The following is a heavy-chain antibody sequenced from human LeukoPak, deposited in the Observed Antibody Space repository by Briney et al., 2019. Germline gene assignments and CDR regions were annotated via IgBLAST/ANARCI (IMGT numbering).Heavy chain of an antibody. D-gene: IGHD1-26*01. CDR1: GYTFTSYY. CDR3: AREGGTYYGEIDY. Sequence: ASLKLSCKASGYTFTSYYMHWVPQAPGQRREWMGWINPKSGRTNYIQKFQGRVTMTRDKSINTVYMDLSRLKSDDTAVYYCAREGGTYYGEIDYWGQGTLVTVSS. V-gene: IGHV1-2*02. J-gene: IGHJ4*02. CDR2: INPKSGRT.